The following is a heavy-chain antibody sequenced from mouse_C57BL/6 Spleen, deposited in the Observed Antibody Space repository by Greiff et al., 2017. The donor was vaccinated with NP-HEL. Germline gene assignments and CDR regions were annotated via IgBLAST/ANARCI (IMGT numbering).Heavy chain of an antibody. Sequence: VQLKESGAELVKPGASVKISCKASGYAFSSYWMNWVKQRPGKGLEWIGQIYPGDGDTNYNGKFTGKATLTADKSSSTAYMQLSSLTSEDSAVYFCARAYYGSTYYYAMDYWGQGTSVTVSS. CDR1: GYAFSSYW. J-gene: IGHJ4*01. V-gene: IGHV1-80*01. CDR3: ARAYYGSTYYYAMDY. CDR2: IYPGDGDT. D-gene: IGHD1-1*01.